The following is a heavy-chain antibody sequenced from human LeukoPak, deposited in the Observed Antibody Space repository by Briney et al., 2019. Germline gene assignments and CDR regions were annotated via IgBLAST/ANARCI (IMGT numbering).Heavy chain of an antibody. CDR3: ARVIQLPNEYFQH. D-gene: IGHD2-2*01. V-gene: IGHV1-69*13. Sequence: ASVKVSCTASGGTFSSYAISWVRQAPGQGLEWMGGIIPIFGTANYAQKFQGRVTITADESTSTAYMELSSLRSEDTAVYYCARVIQLPNEYFQHWGQGTLVTVTS. CDR2: IIPIFGTA. J-gene: IGHJ1*01. CDR1: GGTFSSYA.